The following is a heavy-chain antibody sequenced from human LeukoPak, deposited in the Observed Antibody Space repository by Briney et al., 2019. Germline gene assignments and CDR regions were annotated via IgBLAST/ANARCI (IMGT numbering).Heavy chain of an antibody. Sequence: GGSLRLSCAASGFTFSSCGMHWVRQAPGKGLEWVAVIWYDGSNKYYADSVKGRFTISRDNSKNTLYLQMNSLRAEDTAVYYCAREAFVWGSYRSSWFDPWGQGTLVTVSS. CDR1: GFTFSSCG. D-gene: IGHD3-16*02. CDR3: AREAFVWGSYRSSWFDP. CDR2: IWYDGSNK. V-gene: IGHV3-33*01. J-gene: IGHJ5*02.